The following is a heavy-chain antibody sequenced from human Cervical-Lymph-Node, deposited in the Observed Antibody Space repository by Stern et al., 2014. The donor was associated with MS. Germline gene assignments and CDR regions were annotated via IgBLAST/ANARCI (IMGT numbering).Heavy chain of an antibody. V-gene: IGHV1-69*01. CDR2: IVPMFGTA. J-gene: IGHJ1*01. Sequence: VQLVQSGAEGKQPGSSVKVSCKASGGTFGGYAVSWVRQAPRPGLEWMGGIVPMFGTANYAQKFQDRATMTADASTNTAYMELSSLTSEDTAMYYCTRDEGHAEYYQHWGQGTLITVSS. CDR1: GGTFGGYA. CDR3: TRDEGHAEYYQH.